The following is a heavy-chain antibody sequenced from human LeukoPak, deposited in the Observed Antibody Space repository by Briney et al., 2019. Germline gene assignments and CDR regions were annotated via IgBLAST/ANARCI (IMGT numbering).Heavy chain of an antibody. CDR2: ISSSSSYI. J-gene: IGHJ4*02. D-gene: IGHD2-2*01. V-gene: IGHV3-21*01. CDR3: ARGHCSSTSCARFI. Sequence: GGSLRLSCAASGFTFSSYSMNWVRQAPGKGLEWVSSISSSSSYIYYAGSVKGRFTISRDNAKNSLYLQMNSLRAEDTAVYYCARGHCSSTSCARFIWGQGTLVTVSS. CDR1: GFTFSSYS.